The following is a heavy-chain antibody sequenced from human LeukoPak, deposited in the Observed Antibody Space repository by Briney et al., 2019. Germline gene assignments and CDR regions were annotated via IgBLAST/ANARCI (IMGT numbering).Heavy chain of an antibody. D-gene: IGHD3-22*01. V-gene: IGHV4-34*01. J-gene: IGHJ1*01. Sequence: PSETLSLTCAVYGGSFSDYYWRSFRQPPGKGLEWIGEINHGGSTNYNPSLKSRVTISVDTSKNQFSLKLSSVTAADTAVYYCAYSSDFQQHWGQGTLVTVSS. CDR1: GGSFSDYY. CDR3: AYSSDFQQH. CDR2: INHGGST.